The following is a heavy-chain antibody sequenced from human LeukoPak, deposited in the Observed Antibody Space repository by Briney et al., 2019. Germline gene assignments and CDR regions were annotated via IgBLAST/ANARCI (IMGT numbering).Heavy chain of an antibody. V-gene: IGHV3-48*03. J-gene: IGHJ4*02. Sequence: GGSLRLSCAASGFTFSSYEMNWVRQAPGKGLEWVSYISSSGSTIYYADSVKGRFTISRDNAKNSLYLQVNSLRAEDTAVYYCAKTTVTTSLPFDYWGQGTLVTVSS. CDR2: ISSSGSTI. CDR1: GFTFSSYE. D-gene: IGHD4-17*01. CDR3: AKTTVTTSLPFDY.